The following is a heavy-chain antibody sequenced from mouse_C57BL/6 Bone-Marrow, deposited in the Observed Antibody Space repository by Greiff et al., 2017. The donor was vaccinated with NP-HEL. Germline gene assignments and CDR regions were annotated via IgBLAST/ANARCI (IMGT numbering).Heavy chain of an antibody. CDR3: ARPSSGLPRNYFDY. D-gene: IGHD3-2*02. CDR1: GYTFTSYG. V-gene: IGHV1-81*01. CDR2: IYPRSGNT. J-gene: IGHJ2*01. Sequence: QVQLQQSGAELARPGASVKLSCKASGYTFTSYGISWVKQRTGQGLEWIGEIYPRSGNTSYNEKFKGKATLTADKSSSTTYMELRSLTSEDSAVYFCARPSSGLPRNYFDYWGQGTTLTVSS.